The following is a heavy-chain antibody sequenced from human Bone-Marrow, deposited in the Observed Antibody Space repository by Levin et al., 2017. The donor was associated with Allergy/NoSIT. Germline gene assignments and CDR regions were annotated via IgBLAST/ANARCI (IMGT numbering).Heavy chain of an antibody. CDR3: AHSASYAYDFDY. CDR2: IYWDGDT. Sequence: SGPTLVKPTETLTLTCTFSGFSLSASGVAVAWIRQPPGKALECLALIYWDGDTRYSPSLKNRVTITKDTSKNQVVLTMTNIDPVDTGTYYCAHSASYAYDFDYWGQGTLVTVSS. D-gene: IGHD5-18*01. J-gene: IGHJ4*02. V-gene: IGHV2-5*02. CDR1: GFSLSASGVA.